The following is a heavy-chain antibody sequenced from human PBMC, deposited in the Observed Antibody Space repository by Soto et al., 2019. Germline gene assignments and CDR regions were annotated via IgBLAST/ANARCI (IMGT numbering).Heavy chain of an antibody. J-gene: IGHJ6*02. Sequence: GGSLRLSCAASGFTFSSYGMHWVRQAPGKGLEWVAVIWYDGSNKYYADSVKGRFTISRDNSKNTLYLQMNSLRAEDTAVYYCARDPTLYDILTDYAAGSVDDWGQGTTVTVSS. D-gene: IGHD3-9*01. CDR1: GFTFSSYG. V-gene: IGHV3-33*01. CDR2: IWYDGSNK. CDR3: ARDPTLYDILTDYAAGSVDD.